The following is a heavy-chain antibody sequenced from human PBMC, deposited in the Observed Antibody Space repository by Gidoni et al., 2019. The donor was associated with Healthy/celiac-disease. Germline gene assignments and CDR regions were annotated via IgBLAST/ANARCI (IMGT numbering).Heavy chain of an antibody. D-gene: IGHD3-9*01. Sequence: QLQLQESGPGLVKPSETLSLTCTVSGGSISSSSYSWGWLRQPPGKGLEWIGSIYYSGSTYYNPSLKSRVTISVDTSKNQFSLKLSSVTAADTAVYYCARIWSTGYFDWLLPNYYYYGMDVWGQGTTVTVSS. CDR1: GGSISSSSYS. CDR3: ARIWSTGYFDWLLPNYYYYGMDV. J-gene: IGHJ6*02. CDR2: IYYSGST. V-gene: IGHV4-39*01.